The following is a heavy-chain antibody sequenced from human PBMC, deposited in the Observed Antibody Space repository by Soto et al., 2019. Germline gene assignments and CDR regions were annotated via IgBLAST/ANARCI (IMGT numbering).Heavy chain of an antibody. D-gene: IGHD6-6*01. CDR1: GGSVSSGSYY. V-gene: IGHV4-61*01. CDR3: ARGAAARYSWFDR. CDR2: VYYSGGT. Sequence: QVQLQESGPGLVKPSETLSLTCTVSGGSVSSGSYYWSWIRQPPGKGLEWVGCVYYSGGTNYNPSLKSRVSISIDTSKKQCSLKLNSVTAADTAVYYCARGAAARYSWFDRWGQGTLVTVSS. J-gene: IGHJ5*02.